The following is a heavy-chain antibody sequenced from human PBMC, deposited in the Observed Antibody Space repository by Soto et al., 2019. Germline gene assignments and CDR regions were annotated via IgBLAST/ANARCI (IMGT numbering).Heavy chain of an antibody. CDR3: ASSGVFSSIMITFGGVVRMDV. V-gene: IGHV3-66*01. D-gene: IGHD3-16*01. J-gene: IGHJ6*02. Sequence: GGSLRLSCAASGFTVSSNYMSWVRQAPGKGLEWVSVIYSGGSTYYADSVKGRFTISRDNSKNTLYLQMNSLRAEDTAVYYCASSGVFSSIMITFGGVVRMDVWGQGTTVTVSS. CDR1: GFTVSSNY. CDR2: IYSGGST.